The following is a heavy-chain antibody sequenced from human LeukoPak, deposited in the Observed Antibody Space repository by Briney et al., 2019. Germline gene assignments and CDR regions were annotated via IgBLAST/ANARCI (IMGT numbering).Heavy chain of an antibody. D-gene: IGHD5-18*01. CDR3: ATAGWGYSYGYYYYYGMDV. J-gene: IGHJ6*02. CDR1: GYTLTELS. CDR2: FDPEDGET. V-gene: IGHV1-24*01. Sequence: ASVKVSCKVSGYTLTELSMHWVRQAPGKGLEWMGGFDPEDGETIYAQKFQGRVTMTEDTSTDTAYMELSSLRSEDTAVYYCATAGWGYSYGYYYYYGMDVWGQGTTVTVSS.